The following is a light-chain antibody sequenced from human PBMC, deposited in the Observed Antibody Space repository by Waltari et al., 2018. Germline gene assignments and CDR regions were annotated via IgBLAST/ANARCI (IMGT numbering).Light chain of an antibody. CDR2: KAN. Sequence: QTVVTQAPSSSVAPGGTVTPPGALSSGSLSTTSYATWYQQTPGQAPRTLVYKANARSSGVPDRFSGSILGNTAALTITGAQADDESDYYCALYMGSGIWVFGGGTRLTVL. CDR3: ALYMGSGIWV. CDR1: SGSLSTTSY. J-gene: IGLJ3*02. V-gene: IGLV8-61*01.